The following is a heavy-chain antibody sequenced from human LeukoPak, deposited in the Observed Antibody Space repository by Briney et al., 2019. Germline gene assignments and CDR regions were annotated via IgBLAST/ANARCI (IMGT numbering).Heavy chain of an antibody. D-gene: IGHD3-10*01. J-gene: IGHJ4*02. CDR1: GYSFTTYW. V-gene: IGHV5-51*01. CDR2: IYPGDSDT. CDR3: ARLGTYWSNYYFEY. Sequence: GESLKISCQGSGYSFTTYWIGWVRQMPGKGLECMGIIYPGDSDTRYSPSFQGQVTISADKSISTAYLQWSSLKASDTAMYYCARLGTYWSNYYFEYWGQGTLVTVSS.